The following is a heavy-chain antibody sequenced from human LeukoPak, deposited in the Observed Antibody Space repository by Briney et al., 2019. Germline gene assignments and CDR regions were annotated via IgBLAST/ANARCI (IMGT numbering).Heavy chain of an antibody. CDR1: GYTFTNYY. J-gene: IGHJ3*02. V-gene: IGHV1-46*01. CDR3: ARGEGDYGDYDAFDI. Sequence: ASVKVSCKASGYTFTNYYIHWVRQAPGQGLEWMGIINPSGGSTNYAQKFQGRVTMTRNTSISTAYMELSSLRSEDTAVYYCARGEGDYGDYDAFDIWGQGTMVTVSS. D-gene: IGHD4-17*01. CDR2: INPSGGST.